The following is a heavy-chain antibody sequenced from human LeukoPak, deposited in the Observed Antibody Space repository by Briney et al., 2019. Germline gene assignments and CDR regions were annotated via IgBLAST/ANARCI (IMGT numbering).Heavy chain of an antibody. D-gene: IGHD1-1*01. CDR1: GYTFTSYG. CDR3: ARDPFDWNDDYYYGMDV. CDR2: ISAYNGNT. Sequence: ASVKVSCKASGYTFTSYGISWVRQAPGQGLEWMGWISAYNGNTNYAQKLQGRVTMTTDTSTSTAYMELRSPRSDDTAVYYCARDPFDWNDDYYYGMDVWGQGTTVTVSS. V-gene: IGHV1-18*01. J-gene: IGHJ6*02.